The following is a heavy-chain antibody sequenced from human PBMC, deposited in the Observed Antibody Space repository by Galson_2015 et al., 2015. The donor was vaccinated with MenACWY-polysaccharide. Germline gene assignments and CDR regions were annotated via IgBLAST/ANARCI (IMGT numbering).Heavy chain of an antibody. CDR3: AGSGYSCGYGRY. V-gene: IGHV3-15*01. CDR2: IKSNGEGGTA. D-gene: IGHD5-18*01. J-gene: IGHJ4*02. CDR1: GFTFSNAW. Sequence: LRLSCAISGFTFSNAWMSWVRQAPGKGLEWVGRIKSNGEGGTADYAAPVKGRFTISRDDSKNTLDLQMNSLKTEDTAVYYCAGSGYSCGYGRYWGQGTLVTVSS.